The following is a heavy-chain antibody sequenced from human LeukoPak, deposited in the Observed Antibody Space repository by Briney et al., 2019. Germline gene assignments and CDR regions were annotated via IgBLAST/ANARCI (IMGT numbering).Heavy chain of an antibody. J-gene: IGHJ6*03. CDR3: ARDRANSGTKALHYYYKDV. V-gene: IGHV1-69*05. D-gene: IGHD1-7*01. Sequence: SVKVSCKASGGTFSSYAISWVRQAPGQGLEWMGGIIPIFGTANYAQKFQGRVTITTDESTSTAYMELSSLRSEDTAVYYCARDRANSGTKALHYYYKDVWGKGTTVTVSS. CDR2: IIPIFGTA. CDR1: GGTFSSYA.